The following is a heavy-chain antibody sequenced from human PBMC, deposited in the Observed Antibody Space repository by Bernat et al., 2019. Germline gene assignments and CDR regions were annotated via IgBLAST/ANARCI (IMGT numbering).Heavy chain of an antibody. CDR2: IYSGGAT. V-gene: IGHV3-66*01. Sequence: EVQLVESGGGLVQPGGSLRLSCVASGLSVSTNYMNWVRQAPGKGLEWVSVIYSGGATYYADSVKGRFTISRDNSKNTVYLQMNSLRVEDTAVYYCAKEGRSGYSSGWQFDYWGQGTLVTVSS. CDR3: AKEGRSGYSSGWQFDY. CDR1: GLSVSTNY. D-gene: IGHD6-19*01. J-gene: IGHJ4*02.